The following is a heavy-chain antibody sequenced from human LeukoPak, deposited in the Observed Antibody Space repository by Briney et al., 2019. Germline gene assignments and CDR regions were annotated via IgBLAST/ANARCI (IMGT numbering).Heavy chain of an antibody. CDR1: GFTFSSYG. Sequence: GGSLRLSCAASGFTFSSYGMHWVRQAPGKGLEWVAVIWYDGSNKYYADSVKGRFTISRDNSKNTLYLQMNSLRAEDTAVYYCARDQRGYSGYDSVAPYYYYGMDAWGQGTAVTVSS. D-gene: IGHD5-12*01. CDR2: IWYDGSNK. V-gene: IGHV3-33*01. J-gene: IGHJ6*02. CDR3: ARDQRGYSGYDSVAPYYYYGMDA.